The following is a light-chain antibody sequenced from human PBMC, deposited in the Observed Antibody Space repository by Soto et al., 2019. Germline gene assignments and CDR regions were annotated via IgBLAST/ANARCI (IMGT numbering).Light chain of an antibody. CDR3: QQYGTSGT. Sequence: EILLTQSPGTLSLSHGERATLSCGASQSVSNNYLAWYQQKPGQAPRLLIYGASNRATGIPDRLSGSGSGTDFPLTISRMEPEDSAVYYCQQYGTSGTFGHGTKVDI. CDR2: GAS. CDR1: QSVSNNY. J-gene: IGKJ1*01. V-gene: IGKV3-20*01.